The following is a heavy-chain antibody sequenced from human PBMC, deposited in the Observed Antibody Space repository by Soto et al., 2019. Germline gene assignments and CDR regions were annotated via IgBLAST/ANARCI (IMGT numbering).Heavy chain of an antibody. CDR3: ARGRYGDY. J-gene: IGHJ4*02. Sequence: QVHLVQSGAEVKKPGASVKVSCKGSGYTFTSYGITWVRQAPGQGLEWMGWISAHNGNTDYAQKLQGRVTVTRETSTSTAYMELRSLRSDDTAVYYCARGRYGDYWGQGARVTVSS. CDR1: GYTFTSYG. CDR2: ISAHNGNT. D-gene: IGHD1-1*01. V-gene: IGHV1-18*01.